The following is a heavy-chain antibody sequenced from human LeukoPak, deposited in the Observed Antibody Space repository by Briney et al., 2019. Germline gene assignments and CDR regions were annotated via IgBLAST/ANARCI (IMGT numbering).Heavy chain of an antibody. Sequence: PSETLSLTCTVSGGSISSGSYYWSWIRQPAGKGLECIGRIYTSGSTNYNPSLKSRVTISVDTSKNQFSLKLSSVTAADTAVYYCARDLKGSSAEFPYYYYYMDVWGKGTTVTVSS. D-gene: IGHD6-6*01. CDR1: GGSISSGSYY. J-gene: IGHJ6*03. CDR2: IYTSGST. CDR3: ARDLKGSSAEFPYYYYYMDV. V-gene: IGHV4-61*02.